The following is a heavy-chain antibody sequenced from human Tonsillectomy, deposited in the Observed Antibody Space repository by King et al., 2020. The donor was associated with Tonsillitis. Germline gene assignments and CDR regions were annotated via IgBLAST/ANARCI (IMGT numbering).Heavy chain of an antibody. CDR2: IAYDASYE. J-gene: IGHJ2*01. D-gene: IGHD3-16*01. CDR3: AKDGICLSDWYFDL. CDR1: GFTFSNYA. Sequence: QLVQSGGGVVQPGRSLRLSCAASGFTFSNYAMHWVRQAPGKGLEWVALIAYDASYENYADSVKGRFAISRDNSKNTLYLEMNSLRVEDTAVYYCAKDGICLSDWYFDLWGRGTLVTVSS. V-gene: IGHV3-30*18.